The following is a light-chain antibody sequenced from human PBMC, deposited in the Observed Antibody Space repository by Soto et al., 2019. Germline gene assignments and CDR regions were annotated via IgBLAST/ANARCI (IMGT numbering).Light chain of an antibody. CDR1: SSDVGSYKY. CDR3: SSYAGINNLGV. J-gene: IGLJ1*01. CDR2: EVN. V-gene: IGLV2-8*01. Sequence: QSALTQPPSASGSPGQSVTISCTGTSSDVGSYKYVSWYQQHPGEAPKLMIFEVNKRPSGVPDRFSGSKSGNTASLTVSGLQAEDEADYYCSSYAGINNLGVFGTGTKVTVL.